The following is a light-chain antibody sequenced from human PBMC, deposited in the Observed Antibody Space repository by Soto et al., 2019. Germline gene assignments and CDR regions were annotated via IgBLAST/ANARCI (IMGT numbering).Light chain of an antibody. CDR1: QSIGRN. CDR2: AAS. Sequence: EIVMTQSPASLSVSPGERATLSCRASQSIGRNLVWCQQKPGPAPRLLIYAASTRATGVPARFSGSWSGTEFTLTISSLQSEDVTVYYCQQYNNWPITLRQGTRLEIK. J-gene: IGKJ5*01. CDR3: QQYNNWPIT. V-gene: IGKV3-15*01.